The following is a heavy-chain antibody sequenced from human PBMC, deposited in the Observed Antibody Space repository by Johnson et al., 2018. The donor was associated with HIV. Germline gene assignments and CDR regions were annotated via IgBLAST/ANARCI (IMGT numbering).Heavy chain of an antibody. CDR3: ARAGYGDFWDAFDI. Sequence: VQLVESGGGLVQPGGSLRLSCAASGFRFSNYWMSWVRQAPGKGLEWVANIKQDGSEKYSVDSLTGRFTISRDNAKSTLYLQMNSLRAEDTAVYYCARAGYGDFWDAFDIWGQGTMVTVSS. V-gene: IGHV3-7*01. D-gene: IGHD4-17*01. J-gene: IGHJ3*02. CDR2: IKQDGSEK. CDR1: GFRFSNYW.